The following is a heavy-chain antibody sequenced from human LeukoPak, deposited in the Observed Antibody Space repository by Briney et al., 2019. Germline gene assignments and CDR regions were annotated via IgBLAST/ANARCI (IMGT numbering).Heavy chain of an antibody. CDR3: ARGPYYDFWSGYYVRGSFDY. CDR2: INHSGST. CDR1: GVSFSGYY. V-gene: IGHV4-34*01. Sequence: PSETLSLTCAVYGVSFSGYYWSWIRQPPGKGLEWIGEINHSGSTNYNPSLKSRVTISVDTSKNQFSLKLSSVTAADTAVYYCARGPYYDFWSGYYVRGSFDYWGQGTLVTVSS. J-gene: IGHJ4*02. D-gene: IGHD3-3*01.